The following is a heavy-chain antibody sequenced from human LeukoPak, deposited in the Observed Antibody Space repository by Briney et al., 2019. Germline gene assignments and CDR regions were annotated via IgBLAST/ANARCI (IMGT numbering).Heavy chain of an antibody. CDR3: ARDLDYGDSYFDY. D-gene: IGHD4-17*01. Sequence: SVKVSCMASGGSFSSYAISWVRQAPRQGLKWVGGIIPVFGTANYAQKFQCRVTITADESTSTAYMELSSLRSEDTAVYYCARDLDYGDSYFDYWGQGTLVTVSS. CDR1: GGSFSSYA. V-gene: IGHV1-69*13. J-gene: IGHJ4*02. CDR2: IIPVFGTA.